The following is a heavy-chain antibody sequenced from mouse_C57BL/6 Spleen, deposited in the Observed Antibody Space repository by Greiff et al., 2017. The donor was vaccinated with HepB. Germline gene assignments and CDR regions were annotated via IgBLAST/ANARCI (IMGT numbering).Heavy chain of an antibody. D-gene: IGHD2-4*01. J-gene: IGHJ4*01. CDR3: ARHPSYDYDGYYYAMDY. CDR2: ISSGGSYT. Sequence: VQLKESGGDLVKPGGSLKLSCAASGFTFSSYGMSWVRQTPDKRLEWVATISSGGSYTYYPDSVKGRFTISRDNAKNTLYLQMSSLKSEDTAMYYCARHPSYDYDGYYYAMDYWGQGTSVTVSS. V-gene: IGHV5-6*01. CDR1: GFTFSSYG.